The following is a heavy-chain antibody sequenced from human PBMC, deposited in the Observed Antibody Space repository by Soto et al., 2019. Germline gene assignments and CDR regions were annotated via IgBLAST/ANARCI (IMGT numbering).Heavy chain of an antibody. V-gene: IGHV4-39*01. D-gene: IGHD1-26*01. CDR2: IYYSGST. J-gene: IGHJ6*02. Sequence: SEILSILCSVSGGSISSSSYYRGWIRQPPGKGLEWIGSIYYSGSTYYNPSLKSRVTISVDTSKNQFSLKLSSVTAADTAVYYCARPGNSGSYYYGMDVWGQGTTVSV. CDR1: GGSISSSSYY. CDR3: ARPGNSGSYYYGMDV.